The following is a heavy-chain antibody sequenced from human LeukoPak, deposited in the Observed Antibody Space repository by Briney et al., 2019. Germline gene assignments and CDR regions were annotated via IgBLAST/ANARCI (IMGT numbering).Heavy chain of an antibody. D-gene: IGHD3-10*01. Sequence: PGGSLGLSCAASGFTVSSNYMSWVRQAPGKGLEWVSVIYSGGSTYYADSVKGRFTISRDNSKNTLYLRMNSLRAEDTAVYYCARDRNYYGSGSYYNVDYWGQGTLVTVSS. CDR3: ARDRNYYGSGSYYNVDY. J-gene: IGHJ4*02. V-gene: IGHV3-66*02. CDR1: GFTVSSNY. CDR2: IYSGGST.